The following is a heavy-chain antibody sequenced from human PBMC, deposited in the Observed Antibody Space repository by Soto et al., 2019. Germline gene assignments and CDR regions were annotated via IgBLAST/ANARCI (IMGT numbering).Heavy chain of an antibody. J-gene: IGHJ4*02. CDR3: ARLLGGTID. V-gene: IGHV3-20*04. CDR1: GFTFDDYG. Sequence: PGGSLRLSCAASGFTFDDYGMSWVRQAPGKGLEWVSGINGSGGSTGYADSVKGRFTISRDNSKNTLYLQKNSLRAEDTAIYYCARLLGGTIDWGQETLVTVSS. CDR2: INGSGGST. D-gene: IGHD1-26*01.